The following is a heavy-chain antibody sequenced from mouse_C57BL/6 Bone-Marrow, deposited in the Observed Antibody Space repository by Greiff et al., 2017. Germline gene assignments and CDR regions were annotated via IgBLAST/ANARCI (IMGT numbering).Heavy chain of an antibody. J-gene: IGHJ3*01. Sequence: DVKLVESGGGLVQPGGSLKLSCAASGFTFSDYGMAWVRQAPRKGPEWVAFISNLAYSIYYADTVTGRFTISRENAKNTLYLEMSSLRSEDTAMYYCARREYYGSRAWFAYWGQGTLVTVSA. CDR3: ARREYYGSRAWFAY. D-gene: IGHD1-1*01. CDR1: GFTFSDYG. CDR2: ISNLAYSI. V-gene: IGHV5-15*04.